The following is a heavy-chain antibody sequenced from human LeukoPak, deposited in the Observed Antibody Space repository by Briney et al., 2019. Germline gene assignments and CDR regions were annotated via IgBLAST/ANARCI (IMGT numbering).Heavy chain of an antibody. CDR2: ISGSGGST. CDR3: AKDDIPYDYDWGSYPRRARPDY. D-gene: IGHD3-16*02. Sequence: GGSLRLSCAASGFTFSSYAMSWVRQAPGKGLEWVSAISGSGGSTYYADSVKGRFTISRDNSKNTLYLQMNSLRAEDTAVYYCAKDDIPYDYDWGSYPRRARPDYWGQGTVDTVLS. V-gene: IGHV3-23*01. J-gene: IGHJ4*02. CDR1: GFTFSSYA.